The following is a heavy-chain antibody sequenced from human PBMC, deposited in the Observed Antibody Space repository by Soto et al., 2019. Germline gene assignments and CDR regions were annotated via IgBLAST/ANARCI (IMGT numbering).Heavy chain of an antibody. J-gene: IGHJ4*02. Sequence: SXRLSCAASGFTFSNAWMSWVRQAPGKGLEWVGRIKSKTDGGTTDYAAPVKGRFTISRDDSKNTLYLQMNSLKTEDTAVYYCTTDFDEYPGPFDYWGQGTLVTVSS. V-gene: IGHV3-15*01. CDR3: TTDFDEYPGPFDY. D-gene: IGHD3-9*01. CDR1: GFTFSNAW. CDR2: IKSKTDGGTT.